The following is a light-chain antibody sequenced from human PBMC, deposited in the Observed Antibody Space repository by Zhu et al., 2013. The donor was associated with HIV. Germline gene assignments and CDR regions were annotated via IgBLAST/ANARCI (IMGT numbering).Light chain of an antibody. CDR1: QSVTY. J-gene: IGKJ2*01. V-gene: IGKV3-11*01. CDR2: EAS. CDR3: QQYDNWPPYT. Sequence: EVVLTQSPAILSLSPGERATLSCRASQSVTYLGWYQQKPGQAPRLIIYEASHRANGIPARFSGSGSGTDFTLTISSLQSEDSAVYFCQQYDNWPPYTFGQGTKLEIK.